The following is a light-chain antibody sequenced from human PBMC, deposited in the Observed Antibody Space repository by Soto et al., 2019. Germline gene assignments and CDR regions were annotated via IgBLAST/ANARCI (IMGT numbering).Light chain of an antibody. Sequence: EIVMTHDPPTLSASPLEIVTLSCRASQNIAGNLAWYQQKPGQAPRLLIYDASKRATGIPARFSGSGSGTDFTLTISSLQPEDFATYYCQQSYSITFGQGTRLE. J-gene: IGKJ5*01. CDR2: DAS. CDR3: QQSYSIT. CDR1: QNIAGN. V-gene: IGKV3D-15*01.